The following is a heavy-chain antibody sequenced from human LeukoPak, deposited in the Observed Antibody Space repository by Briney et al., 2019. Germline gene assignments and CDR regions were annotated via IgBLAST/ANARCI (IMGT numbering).Heavy chain of an antibody. D-gene: IGHD3-10*01. CDR1: GFTVSSNY. J-gene: IGHJ4*02. CDR3: ARDRAWFGEFYFDY. CDR2: IYSGGST. V-gene: IGHV3-53*01. Sequence: GGSLRLSCAASGFTVSSNYMSWVRQAPGKGLEWVSVIYSGGSTYYADSVKGRFTISRDNSKNTLYLQMNSLRAEDTAVYYCARDRAWFGEFYFDYWGQGTLVTVSS.